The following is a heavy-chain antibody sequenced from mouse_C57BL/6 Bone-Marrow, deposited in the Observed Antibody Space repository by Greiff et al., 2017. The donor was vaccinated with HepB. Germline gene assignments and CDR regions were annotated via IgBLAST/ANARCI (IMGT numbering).Heavy chain of an antibody. CDR1: GYTFTSYW. J-gene: IGHJ4*01. Sequence: QVQLQQPGAELVKPGASVKMSCKASGYTFTSYWITWVKQRPGQGLEWIGDIYPGSGSTNYNEKFKSKATLTVDTSSSTAYMQLSSLTSDDSAVYYRARWYGNYFYAIDYWGQGTSVTVSS. CDR2: IYPGSGST. D-gene: IGHD2-10*02. CDR3: ARWYGNYFYAIDY. V-gene: IGHV1-55*01.